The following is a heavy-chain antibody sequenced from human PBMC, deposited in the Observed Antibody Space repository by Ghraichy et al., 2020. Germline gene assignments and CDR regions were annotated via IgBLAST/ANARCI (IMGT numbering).Heavy chain of an antibody. CDR2: INHSGST. CDR3: ARGRVPSIAARFSGYYMDV. D-gene: IGHD6-6*01. CDR1: GGSFSGYY. J-gene: IGHJ6*03. V-gene: IGHV4-34*01. Sequence: SETLSLTCAVYGGSFSGYYWSWIRQPPGKGLEWIGEINHSGSTNYNPSLKSRVTISVDTSKNQFSLKLSSVTAADTAVYYCARGRVPSIAARFSGYYMDVWGKGTTVTVSS.